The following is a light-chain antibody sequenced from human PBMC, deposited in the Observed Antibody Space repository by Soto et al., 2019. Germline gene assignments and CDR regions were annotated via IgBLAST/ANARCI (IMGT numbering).Light chain of an antibody. CDR1: SSDVGAYNY. V-gene: IGLV2-8*01. CDR3: SSYADSISVL. Sequence: QSALTQPPSASGSPGQSVTISCTGTSSDVGAYNYVSWYQQHPGKAPKLMIYEVTKRPSGVPDRFSGPKSGNTASLTVSGLQAEDEADYYCSSYADSISVLFGGGTKLTVL. CDR2: EVT. J-gene: IGLJ3*02.